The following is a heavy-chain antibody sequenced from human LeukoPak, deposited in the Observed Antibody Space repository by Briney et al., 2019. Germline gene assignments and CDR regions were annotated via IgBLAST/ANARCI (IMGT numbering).Heavy chain of an antibody. Sequence: GGSLRLSCAASGFTVSSNYMSWVRQAPGKGLEWVSVIYSGGSTYYADSVKGRFTISRDNSKNTLYLQMSSLRAEDTAVYYCAKMAGYCSGGSCYMTHFDYWGQGTLVTVSS. D-gene: IGHD2-15*01. J-gene: IGHJ4*02. CDR1: GFTVSSNY. CDR3: AKMAGYCSGGSCYMTHFDY. V-gene: IGHV3-66*01. CDR2: IYSGGST.